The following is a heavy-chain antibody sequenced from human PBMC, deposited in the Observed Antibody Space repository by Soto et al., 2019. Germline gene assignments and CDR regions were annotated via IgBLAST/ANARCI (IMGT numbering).Heavy chain of an antibody. CDR1: GFTFSSYG. Sequence: GGSLRLSCAASGFTFSSYGMHWVRQAPGKGLEWVAVISYDGSNKYYADSVKVRFTISRDNSKNTLYLQMHSLRTEDTAVYYCANGRIAAAGVFDYWGQGTLVTVSS. D-gene: IGHD6-13*01. J-gene: IGHJ4*02. CDR3: ANGRIAAAGVFDY. CDR2: ISYDGSNK. V-gene: IGHV3-30*18.